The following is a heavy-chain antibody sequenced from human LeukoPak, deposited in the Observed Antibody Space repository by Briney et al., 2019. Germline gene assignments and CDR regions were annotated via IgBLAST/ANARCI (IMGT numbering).Heavy chain of an antibody. V-gene: IGHV4-59*01. CDR2: IYYSGST. J-gene: IGHJ4*02. D-gene: IGHD1-26*01. CDR1: GGSIRTYY. Sequence: PSETLSLTCTVSGGSIRTYYWSWIRQPPGKGLEWIGYIYYSGSTNYSPSRKSRVTISVDTSKNQFSLKLSSVTAADTAVYYCARGQRSYFRAVDDWGQGTLVTVSS. CDR3: ARGQRSYFRAVDD.